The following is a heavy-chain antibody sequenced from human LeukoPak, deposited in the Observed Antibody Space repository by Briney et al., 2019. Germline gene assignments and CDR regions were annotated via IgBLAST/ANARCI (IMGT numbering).Heavy chain of an antibody. Sequence: GESLKTSCKGFGYSFTSHWIGWVRQMPGKGLEGMGIIYPGDSDTRYSPSFQGQVTFSADKSISTAYLQWSSLKASDTAMYYCARPGPYDYGDYPGLWGQGTLVTVFS. J-gene: IGHJ4*02. CDR3: ARPGPYDYGDYPGL. CDR1: GYSFTSHW. D-gene: IGHD4-17*01. V-gene: IGHV5-51*01. CDR2: IYPGDSDT.